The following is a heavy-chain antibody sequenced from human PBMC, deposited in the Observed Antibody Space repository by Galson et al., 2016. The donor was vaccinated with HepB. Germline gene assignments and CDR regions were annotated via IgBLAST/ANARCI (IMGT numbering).Heavy chain of an antibody. CDR1: GYTFKFYS. V-gene: IGHV7-4-1*02. Sequence: SVKVSCKASGYTFKFYSISWVRQAPGQGLEWMGWINTNTGNPRNGQDFTGRFAFSLDTSVSTAFLQINGLKPEGTAVYYCARQRPPTGDFDYWGQGTLVTVSS. CDR3: ARQRPPTGDFDY. J-gene: IGHJ4*02. D-gene: IGHD7-27*01. CDR2: INTNTGNP.